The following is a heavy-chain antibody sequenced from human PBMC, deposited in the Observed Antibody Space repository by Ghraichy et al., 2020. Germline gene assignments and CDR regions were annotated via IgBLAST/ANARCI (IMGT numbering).Heavy chain of an antibody. CDR1: GFTFGDYA. Sequence: GESLNISCTASGFTFGDYAMSWFRQAPGKGLEWVGFIRSKAYGGTTEYAASVKGRFTISRDDSKSIAYLQMNSLKTEDTAVYYCTSSYYDILTGYYYFDYWGQGTLVTVSS. CDR2: IRSKAYGGTT. CDR3: TSSYYDILTGYYYFDY. V-gene: IGHV3-49*03. D-gene: IGHD3-9*01. J-gene: IGHJ4*02.